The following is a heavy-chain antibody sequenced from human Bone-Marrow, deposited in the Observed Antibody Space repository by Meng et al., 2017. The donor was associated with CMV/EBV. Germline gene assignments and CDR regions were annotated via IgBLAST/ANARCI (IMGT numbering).Heavy chain of an antibody. CDR2: ISYDGSNK. CDR3: ARDVYYDFWSGYYPNDAFDI. Sequence: GESLKISCAASGFTFSSYAMHWVRQAPGKGLEWVAVISYDGSNKYYADSVKGRFTISRDNSKNTLYLQMNSLRAEDTAVYYCARDVYYDFWSGYYPNDAFDIWGQGTRVTGSS. V-gene: IGHV3-30-3*01. J-gene: IGHJ3*02. CDR1: GFTFSSYA. D-gene: IGHD3-3*01.